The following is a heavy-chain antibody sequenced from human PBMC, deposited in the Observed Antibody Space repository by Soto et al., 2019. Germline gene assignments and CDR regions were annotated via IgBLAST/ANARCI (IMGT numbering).Heavy chain of an antibody. CDR1: GFIFTNAW. D-gene: IGHD6-6*01. Sequence: PVGSLRLSCAASGFIFTNAWMSWVSQAPGKGLEWVGRIKSKTDGGTTDYAAAVKGRFSISRDDSKNTLYLQMDSLKTEDTAVYYCTTGLSSSSSGWGQGTLVTVSS. J-gene: IGHJ4*02. CDR2: IKSKTDGGTT. V-gene: IGHV3-15*01. CDR3: TTGLSSSSSG.